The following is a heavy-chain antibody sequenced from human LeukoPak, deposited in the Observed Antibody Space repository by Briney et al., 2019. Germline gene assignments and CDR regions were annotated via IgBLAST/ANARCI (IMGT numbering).Heavy chain of an antibody. J-gene: IGHJ6*02. D-gene: IGHD6-13*01. Sequence: SETLSLTCTVSGGPVSSYFWNWIRQSPGKGLEWVGYVYYRGSTNYNLSLKSRVTISVDTSKNQFSLELSSVTAADTAVYYCARDMTRAVPIPGTYYYAYAMDVWGQGTTVTVSS. CDR2: VYYRGST. CDR3: ARDMTRAVPIPGTYYYAYAMDV. V-gene: IGHV4-59*02. CDR1: GGPVSSYF.